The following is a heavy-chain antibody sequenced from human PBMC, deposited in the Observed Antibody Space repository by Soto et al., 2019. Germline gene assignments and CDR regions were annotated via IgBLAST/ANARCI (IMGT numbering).Heavy chain of an antibody. V-gene: IGHV1-18*04. CDR2: ISAYNGKT. CDR3: AREANCGSDCYSPAEYSQH. J-gene: IGHJ1*01. D-gene: IGHD2-21*02. Sequence: QVQLVQSGAEVKKPGASVKVSCKASGYTFSNYGISWVRQAPGQGLEWMGWISAYNGKTYDAERLPGRVTMTTDTSTSTAYMELRSLRSDDTAVYYCAREANCGSDCYSPAEYSQHWGQGTLVTVSS. CDR1: GYTFSNYG.